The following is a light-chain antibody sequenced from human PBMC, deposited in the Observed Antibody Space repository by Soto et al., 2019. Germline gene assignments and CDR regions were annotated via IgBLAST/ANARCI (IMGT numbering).Light chain of an antibody. CDR1: QSVSSN. V-gene: IGKV3-15*01. J-gene: IGKJ1*01. CDR2: GAS. Sequence: EIVMTQSPATLSVSPGERATLSCRASQSVSSNLAWYQQKPGQAPRLLIFGASTRATGIPARFSGSGSGTEFTLPISSLQSADFAVYYCQQYKSYSWTYGQGTNVDI. CDR3: QQYKSYSWT.